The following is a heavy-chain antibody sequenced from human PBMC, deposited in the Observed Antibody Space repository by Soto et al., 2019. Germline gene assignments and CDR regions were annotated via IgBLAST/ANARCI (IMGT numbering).Heavy chain of an antibody. CDR1: GVTFSNDW. V-gene: IGHV3-74*01. Sequence: PGGSLRLSCAASGVTFSNDWMNWVRQGPGKGLEWVSRIISGGSRVSYADSVKGRFTIARDNAKNTLYLEMHSLTAEDTAVYYCARERTSKGGMDVWGKGTTVTVSS. CDR2: IISGGSRV. J-gene: IGHJ6*04. CDR3: ARERTSKGGMDV.